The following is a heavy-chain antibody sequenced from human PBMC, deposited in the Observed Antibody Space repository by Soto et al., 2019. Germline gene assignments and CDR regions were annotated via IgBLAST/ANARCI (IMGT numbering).Heavy chain of an antibody. CDR3: ARDRGSYALDY. Sequence: QVQLVQSGAEVKKPGASVKVSCKASGYTFTSYEISWVRQAPGQGLEWMGWISAYTGNTNYAQKLQGRVTMTTDTSTSTPYMELRSLRSDDTAVYYCARDRGSYALDYWGQGTLVTVSS. CDR1: GYTFTSYE. J-gene: IGHJ4*02. D-gene: IGHD1-26*01. CDR2: ISAYTGNT. V-gene: IGHV1-18*01.